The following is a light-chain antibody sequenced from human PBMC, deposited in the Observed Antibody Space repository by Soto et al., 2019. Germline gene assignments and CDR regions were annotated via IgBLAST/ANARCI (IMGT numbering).Light chain of an antibody. Sequence: DIALTQSPATLSLFPGERATLSCRASQSFSSTYLAWYQQKPGQAPRLLIYGASSRATGIPDRFSGSGSGTAVTLSISRLEPEDFAVYYCQQCGSPLTFGQGTKVEIK. J-gene: IGKJ1*01. CDR3: QQCGSPLT. V-gene: IGKV3-20*01. CDR2: GAS. CDR1: QSFSSTY.